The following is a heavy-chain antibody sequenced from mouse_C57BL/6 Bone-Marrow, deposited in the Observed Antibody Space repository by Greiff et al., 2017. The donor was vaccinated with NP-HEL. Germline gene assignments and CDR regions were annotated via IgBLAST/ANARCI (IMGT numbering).Heavy chain of an antibody. V-gene: IGHV1-64*01. Sequence: VQLQQPGAELVKPGASVKLSCKASGYTFTSYWMHWVKQRPGQGLEWIGMIHPNSGSTNYNEKFKSKATLTVDKSSSTAYMQLGSLTSEDSAVYYCALLRERAMDDWGQGTSVTVSS. CDR2: IHPNSGST. CDR1: GYTFTSYW. J-gene: IGHJ4*01. D-gene: IGHD1-1*01. CDR3: ALLRERAMDD.